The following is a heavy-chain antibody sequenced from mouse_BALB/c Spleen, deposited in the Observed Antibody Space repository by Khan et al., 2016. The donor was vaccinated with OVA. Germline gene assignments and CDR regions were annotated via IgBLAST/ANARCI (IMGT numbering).Heavy chain of an antibody. D-gene: IGHD1-1*01. V-gene: IGHV9-3-1*01. CDR2: INTYTGEP. Sequence: QIQLVQSGPELKKPGETVKISCKASGYTFTNYGMNWVKQSPGKALKWMGWINTYTGEPTYADDFKGRFAITLETSATTAYLQINNLTYEDTATYFCARLYYFSRTLDYWGQGTTVTVSS. CDR1: GYTFTNYG. J-gene: IGHJ4*01. CDR3: ARLYYFSRTLDY.